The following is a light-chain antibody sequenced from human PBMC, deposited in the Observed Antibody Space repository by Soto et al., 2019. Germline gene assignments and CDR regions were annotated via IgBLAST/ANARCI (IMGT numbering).Light chain of an antibody. Sequence: EIVLTQSPGTLSLSPGERATLSCRASQSVSSGYLAWYQQKPGQAPRLLIYGASSRATGIPDRFSGSGSGTDFTLIISRLEPEDFAVYYCQQYGSSPRTFGQGTKVEIK. CDR1: QSVSSGY. V-gene: IGKV3-20*01. J-gene: IGKJ1*01. CDR2: GAS. CDR3: QQYGSSPRT.